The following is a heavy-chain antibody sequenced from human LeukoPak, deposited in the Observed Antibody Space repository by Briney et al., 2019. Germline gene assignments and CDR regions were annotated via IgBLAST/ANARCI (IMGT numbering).Heavy chain of an antibody. D-gene: IGHD6-13*01. CDR2: ISSSASTI. Sequence: PGGSLRLSCAASGFTFSDHYMSWIRQAPGKGLEWVSYISSSASTIYYADSVKGRFSISRDNAKNSLYLQMNSLRAEDTAVYYCAREPMAAPFPGYFQHWGQGTLVTVSS. J-gene: IGHJ1*01. CDR3: AREPMAAPFPGYFQH. CDR1: GFTFSDHY. V-gene: IGHV3-11*04.